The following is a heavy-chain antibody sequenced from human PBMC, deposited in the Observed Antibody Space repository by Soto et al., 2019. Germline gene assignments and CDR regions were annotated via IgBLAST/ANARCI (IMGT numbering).Heavy chain of an antibody. CDR1: GYTFTSYG. J-gene: IGHJ6*03. V-gene: IGHV1-18*01. D-gene: IGHD3-3*01. CDR2: ISAYNGNT. CDR3: ARDVFTRNYDFWRGPANHYYYMDV. Sequence: ASVKVSCKASGYTFTSYGISWVRQAPGQGLEWMGWISAYNGNTNYAQKLQGRVTMTTDTSTSTAYMELRSLRSDDTAVYYCARDVFTRNYDFWRGPANHYYYMDVWGKGTTVTVSS.